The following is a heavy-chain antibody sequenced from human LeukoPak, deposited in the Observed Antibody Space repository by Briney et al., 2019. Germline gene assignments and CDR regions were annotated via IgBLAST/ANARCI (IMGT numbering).Heavy chain of an antibody. J-gene: IGHJ4*02. Sequence: SGPTLVKPTQTLTLTCTFSGFSLSTSGVGVGWIRQPPGKALEWLALIYWDDDKRYSPSLKSRLTITKDTSKNQVVLTMTNMDPVDTATYYCAHSDYVWGSYRYTPLGYWGQGTLVTVSS. CDR2: IYWDDDK. D-gene: IGHD3-16*02. CDR3: AHSDYVWGSYRYTPLGY. CDR1: GFSLSTSGVG. V-gene: IGHV2-5*02.